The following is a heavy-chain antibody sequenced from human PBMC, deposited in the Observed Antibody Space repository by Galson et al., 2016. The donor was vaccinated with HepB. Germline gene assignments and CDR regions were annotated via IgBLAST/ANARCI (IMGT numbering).Heavy chain of an antibody. D-gene: IGHD3-10*01. J-gene: IGHJ6*02. Sequence: SLRLSCAASGFTFRAYGMSWVRQAPGKGLEWVSSNSGSGGFSASGGSTHYADSVRGRFTISRDNSNHMLYLHMNSLRAEDTAVYYCAKGSYYGSAYLYGLDVWGQGTTVTVSS. CDR2: NSGSGGFSASGGST. CDR1: GFTFRAYG. CDR3: AKGSYYGSAYLYGLDV. V-gene: IGHV3-23*01.